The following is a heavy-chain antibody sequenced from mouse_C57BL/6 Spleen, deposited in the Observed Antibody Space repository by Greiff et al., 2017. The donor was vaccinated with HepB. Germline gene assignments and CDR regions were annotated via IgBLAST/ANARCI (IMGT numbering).Heavy chain of an antibody. CDR3: ARDYGYDGYAMDY. D-gene: IGHD2-2*01. CDR2: IYPGSGST. J-gene: IGHJ4*01. V-gene: IGHV1-55*01. Sequence: VKLQQPGAELVKPGASVKMSCKASGYTFTSYWITWVKQRPGQGLEWIGDIYPGSGSTNYNEKFKSKATLTVDTSSSTAYMQLSSLTSEDSAVYYCARDYGYDGYAMDYWGQGTSVTVSS. CDR1: GYTFTSYW.